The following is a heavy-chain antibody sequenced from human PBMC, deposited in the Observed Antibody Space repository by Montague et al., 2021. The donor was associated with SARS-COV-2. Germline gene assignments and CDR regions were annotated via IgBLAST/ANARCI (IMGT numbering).Heavy chain of an antibody. D-gene: IGHD6-19*01. Sequence: SETLSLTCTVSGGSMNTDSYYWGWIRQPPGRGPEWIATIYYSGTIYCNPSLQSRATISADMSTNQFYLKLTSVTAADTAVYYCARAGYSTGFSWFDPWGQGTLVTVSS. CDR2: IYYSGTI. CDR1: GGSMNTDSYY. CDR3: ARAGYSTGFSWFDP. V-gene: IGHV4-39*01. J-gene: IGHJ5*02.